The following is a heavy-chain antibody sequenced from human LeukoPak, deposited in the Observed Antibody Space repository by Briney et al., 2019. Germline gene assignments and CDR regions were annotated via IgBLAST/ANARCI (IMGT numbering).Heavy chain of an antibody. D-gene: IGHD2-8*01. CDR3: ARPPNY. CDR1: GGSTSSYY. Sequence: SETLSLTCTVSGGSTSSYYWSWIRQPPGKGLEWIGYIYYSGSTNYNPSLKSRVTISVDTSKNQFSLKLSSVTAADTAVYYCARPPNYWGQGTLVTVSS. J-gene: IGHJ4*02. CDR2: IYYSGST. V-gene: IGHV4-59*01.